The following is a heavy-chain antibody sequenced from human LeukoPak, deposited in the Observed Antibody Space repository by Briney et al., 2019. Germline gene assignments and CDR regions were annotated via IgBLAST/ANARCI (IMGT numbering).Heavy chain of an antibody. D-gene: IGHD2-15*01. J-gene: IGHJ3*01. V-gene: IGHV3-23*01. CDR1: GFTFSSYA. CDR3: ARVLGGPGIGRDEFDV. CDR2: ISGGGEST. Sequence: GGSLRLSCAASGFTFSSYAMHWVRQAPGKGPEWVSAISGGGESTHYTDSVKGRFTISRDNSKNTLYLEMNSLRAEDTAVYYCARVLGGPGIGRDEFDVWGQGTMVTVSS.